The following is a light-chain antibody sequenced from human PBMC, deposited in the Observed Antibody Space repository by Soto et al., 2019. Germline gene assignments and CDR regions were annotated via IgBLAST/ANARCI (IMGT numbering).Light chain of an antibody. CDR1: QSIVTW. V-gene: IGKV1-5*01. J-gene: IGKJ1*01. CDR3: QQYNSYSWT. CDR2: DAS. Sequence: VQVTQAPSTLSATIVYRVTITFVASQSIVTWLAWYQQKPGKAPKLLIFDASTLESGVPSRFSGSRSGTEFTLTISSLQPDDFATYYCQQYNSYSWTFGQGTKVDIK.